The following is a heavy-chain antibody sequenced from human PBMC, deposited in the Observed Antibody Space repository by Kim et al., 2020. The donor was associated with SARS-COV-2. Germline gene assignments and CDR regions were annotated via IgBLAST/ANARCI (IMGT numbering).Heavy chain of an antibody. CDR3: AKTYYYDRGYFDY. J-gene: IGHJ4*02. V-gene: IGHV3-23*01. D-gene: IGHD3-22*01. Sequence: YADSVTGRLTISTDNSKKTLYRQMNSLRAEDTAVYYCAKTYYYDRGYFDYWAQGTLVTVSS.